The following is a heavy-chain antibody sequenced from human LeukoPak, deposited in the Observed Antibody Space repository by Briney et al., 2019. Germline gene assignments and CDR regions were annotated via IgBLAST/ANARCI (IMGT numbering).Heavy chain of an antibody. J-gene: IGHJ4*02. Sequence: SETLSLTCAVYGVSFSGYYWSWIRQPPGKGLEWIGEINHSGSTNYNPSLKSRVTISVDTSKNQFSLKLSSVTAADTAVYYCASYIVGATGYFDYWGQGTLVTVSS. CDR3: ASYIVGATGYFDY. V-gene: IGHV4-34*01. CDR1: GVSFSGYY. CDR2: INHSGST. D-gene: IGHD1-26*01.